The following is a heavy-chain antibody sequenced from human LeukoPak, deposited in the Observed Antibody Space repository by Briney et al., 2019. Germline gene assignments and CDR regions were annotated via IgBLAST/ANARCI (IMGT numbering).Heavy chain of an antibody. V-gene: IGHV4-61*02. J-gene: IGHJ3*02. CDR1: GGSISSGSYY. D-gene: IGHD5-24*01. CDR2: IYTSGST. Sequence: SQTLSLTCTVSGGSISSGSYYWSWIRQPAGKGLEWIGRIYTSGSTNYNPSLKSRVTISVDTSKNQCSLKLSSVTAADTAVYYCARDGGRDGYTEAAFDIWGQGTMATVSS. CDR3: ARDGGRDGYTEAAFDI.